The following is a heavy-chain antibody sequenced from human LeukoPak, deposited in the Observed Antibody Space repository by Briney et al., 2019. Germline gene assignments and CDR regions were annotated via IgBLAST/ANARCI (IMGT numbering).Heavy chain of an antibody. J-gene: IGHJ4*02. D-gene: IGHD6-19*01. V-gene: IGHV1-18*04. CDR1: GYTFTSYG. Sequence: ASVKVSCKASGYTFTSYGISWVRQAPGQGLEWMGWISAYNGNTNYAQKLQGRVAMTTDTSTSTAYMELRSLRSDDTAVYYCARPISSGWFFDYWGQGTLVTVSS. CDR2: ISAYNGNT. CDR3: ARPISSGWFFDY.